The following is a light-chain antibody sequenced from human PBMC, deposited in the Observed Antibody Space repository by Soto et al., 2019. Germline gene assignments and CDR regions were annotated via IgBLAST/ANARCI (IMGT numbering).Light chain of an antibody. V-gene: IGKV3-15*01. CDR1: QSVSSD. J-gene: IGKJ2*01. CDR2: GAS. CDR3: QQYNNWPPYT. Sequence: EIVMTQSPATLSVSRGERATLSCRASQSVSSDLAWYQQKPGQAPRLLIYGASTRATGIPAGFSGSGSGTEFTLTISSLQSEDSAVYYCQQYNNWPPYTFGQGTKLEIK.